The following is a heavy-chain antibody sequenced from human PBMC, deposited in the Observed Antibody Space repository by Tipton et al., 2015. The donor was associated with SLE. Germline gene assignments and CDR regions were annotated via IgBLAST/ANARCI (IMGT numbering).Heavy chain of an antibody. CDR1: GYSISSGYY. CDR3: ARGDSYFDY. Sequence: PGLVKPSETLSLTCTVSGYSISSGYYWGWIRQPPGKGLEWIGSIYHSGSTYYNPSLKSRVTISVDTSKNQFSLKLSSVTAADTAVYYCARGDSYFDYWGQGTLVTVSS. D-gene: IGHD4-11*01. V-gene: IGHV4-38-2*02. CDR2: IYHSGST. J-gene: IGHJ4*02.